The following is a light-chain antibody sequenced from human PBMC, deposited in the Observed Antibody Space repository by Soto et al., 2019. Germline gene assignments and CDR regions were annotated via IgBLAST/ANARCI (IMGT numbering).Light chain of an antibody. Sequence: IPLTQSPSFLSASVGDRVTITCRASQGISSYLAWYQQKPGKAPKLLIYAASTLQSGVPSRFSGSGSGTEFTLTISSLQPEDFAMYYCQHYNSYPWTFGQGTKVDIK. CDR2: AAS. CDR1: QGISSY. CDR3: QHYNSYPWT. V-gene: IGKV1-9*01. J-gene: IGKJ1*01.